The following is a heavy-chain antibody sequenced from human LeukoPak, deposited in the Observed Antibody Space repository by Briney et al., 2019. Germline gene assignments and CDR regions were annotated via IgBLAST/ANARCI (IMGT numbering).Heavy chain of an antibody. CDR1: GFTFSSYS. CDR2: ISSSSSYI. J-gene: IGHJ4*02. D-gene: IGHD5-18*01. V-gene: IGHV3-21*01. Sequence: GGSLRLSCAASGFTFSSYSMNWVRQAPGKGLEWVSSISSSSSYIYYADSVKGRFTISRGNAKNSLYLQMNSLRAEDTAVYYCARDARGGYTYGGLDQWGQGTLVTVSS. CDR3: ARDARGGYTYGGLDQ.